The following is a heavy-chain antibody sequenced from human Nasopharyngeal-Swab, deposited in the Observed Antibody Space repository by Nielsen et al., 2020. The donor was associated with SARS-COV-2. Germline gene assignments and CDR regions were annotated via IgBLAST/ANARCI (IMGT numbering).Heavy chain of an antibody. CDR3: ARDAPAHYGAFY. CDR1: GFTFSSFG. V-gene: IGHV3-30*03. Sequence: GESLKISCAASGFTFSSFGMHWVRKAPGKGPEWVAFIAHDASNEYYGDSVKGRFSISRDSSKNTLYLQMDSLRGEDTAVYYCARDAPAHYGAFYWGRGTLVTVSS. D-gene: IGHD4-17*01. CDR2: IAHDASNE. J-gene: IGHJ4*02.